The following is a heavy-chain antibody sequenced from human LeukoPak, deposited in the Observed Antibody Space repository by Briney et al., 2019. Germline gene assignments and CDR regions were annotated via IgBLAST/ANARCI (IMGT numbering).Heavy chain of an antibody. Sequence: GGSLRLSCAASGFTFSSYGMHWVRQAPGKGLEWVAFIPYDGSNKYYADSVKGRFTVPRDNSKNTLYLQMNSLRAEDTAVYYCARREVYFDYWGQGTLVTVSS. J-gene: IGHJ4*02. CDR2: IPYDGSNK. D-gene: IGHD1-14*01. V-gene: IGHV3-30*02. CDR1: GFTFSSYG. CDR3: ARREVYFDY.